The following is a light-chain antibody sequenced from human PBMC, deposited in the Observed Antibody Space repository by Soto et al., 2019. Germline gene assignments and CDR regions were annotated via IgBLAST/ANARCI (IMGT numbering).Light chain of an antibody. CDR1: QGISSY. Sequence: IWMSQSPSLLSGSRVERVTISFLMSQGISSYLAWYQQKPGKAPELLIYGASTRATSIPARFSGSGSGTDLTLTISSLQPEDFAVYYCQQDYNLGLTVGGGTKV. CDR3: QQDYNLGLT. J-gene: IGKJ4*01. V-gene: IGKV1D-8*03. CDR2: GAS.